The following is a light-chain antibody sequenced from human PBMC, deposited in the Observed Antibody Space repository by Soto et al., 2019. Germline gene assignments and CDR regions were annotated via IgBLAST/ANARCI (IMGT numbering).Light chain of an antibody. CDR2: GAS. Sequence: EIVLTQSPGTLSLSPGERATLSCRASQSVSSSYLAWYQQKPGQAPRLLIYGASSRATGIPDRFSGSGSGTDLALPISGLEPEDFAVYYCQQYGSLITFGPGTKVDIK. J-gene: IGKJ3*01. CDR3: QQYGSLIT. CDR1: QSVSSSY. V-gene: IGKV3-20*01.